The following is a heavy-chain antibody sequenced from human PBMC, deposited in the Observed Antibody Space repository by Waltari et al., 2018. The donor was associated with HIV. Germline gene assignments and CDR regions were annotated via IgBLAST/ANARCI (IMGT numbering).Heavy chain of an antibody. J-gene: IGHJ6*02. CDR1: GGSISSGTYY. CDR2: IDTTGTT. CDR3: AREGCSGGSCYRYYYYYYGLDV. Sequence: QVQLQESGPGLVKPSQTLSLTCTVSGGSISSGTYYWTWIRQPAGKGLEWIGRIDTTGTTNDNPSLKSRVTISVDTSNNQFSLKLTSVTVADTALYYCAREGCSGGSCYRYYYYYYGLDVWGQGTTVTVSS. V-gene: IGHV4-61*02. D-gene: IGHD2-15*01.